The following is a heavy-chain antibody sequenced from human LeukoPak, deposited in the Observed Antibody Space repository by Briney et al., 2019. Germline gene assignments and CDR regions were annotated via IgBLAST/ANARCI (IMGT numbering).Heavy chain of an antibody. CDR2: ISSSGNTI. V-gene: IGHV3-11*01. CDR3: ARVQPHYYDSSGYPPYY. J-gene: IGHJ4*02. Sequence: GGSLRLSCAASGFTFSDNYMSWIRQAPGKGLEWVSYISSSGNTIFYADSVKGRFTLSRDNAKNSLYLQMNSLRAEDTAVYYCARVQPHYYDSSGYPPYYWGQGTLVTVSS. D-gene: IGHD3-22*01. CDR1: GFTFSDNY.